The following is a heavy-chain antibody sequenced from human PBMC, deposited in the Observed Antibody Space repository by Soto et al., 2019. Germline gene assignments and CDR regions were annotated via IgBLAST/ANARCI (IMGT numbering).Heavy chain of an antibody. CDR2: INNSGSRT. CDR1: GFTFSSYG. D-gene: IGHD1-26*01. J-gene: IGHJ4*02. V-gene: IGHV3-23*01. CDR3: AKARTDQSGTYFPFDY. Sequence: SGGSLRLSCAASGFTFSSYGMSWVRQAPGKRLEWVSSINNSGSRTYHADSVKGRFTISRDNSKNTLYLQMNSLRAEDTAVYYCAKARTDQSGTYFPFDYWGQGTLVTVSS.